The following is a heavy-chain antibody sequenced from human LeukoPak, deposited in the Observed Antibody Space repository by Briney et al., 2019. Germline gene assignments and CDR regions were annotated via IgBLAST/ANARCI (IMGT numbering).Heavy chain of an antibody. CDR1: GYSFTSYW. D-gene: IGHD2/OR15-2a*01. CDR2: IYPGDSDT. J-gene: IGHJ4*02. CDR3: ARHSIPYDTSTYRYYFDY. Sequence: GESLKISCKGSGYSFTSYWIGWVRQMPGKGLEWMGIIYPGDSDTRYSPSFQGQVTISADKSISTAYLQWSSLKASDTAMYYCARHSIPYDTSTYRYYFDYWGQGTLVTVFS. V-gene: IGHV5-51*01.